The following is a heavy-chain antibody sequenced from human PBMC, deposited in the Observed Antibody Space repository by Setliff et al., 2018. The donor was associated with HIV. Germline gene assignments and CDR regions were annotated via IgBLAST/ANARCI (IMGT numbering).Heavy chain of an antibody. J-gene: IGHJ4*02. V-gene: IGHV4-39*01. CDR2: IYYSGSA. CDR1: GGSISSNIYF. CDR3: ASQVAGYHDFWSGYLGYFDY. Sequence: LSLTCTVSGGSISSNIYFWGWIRQPPGKGLEWIGSIYYSGSAYYNSSLRSRLTISVDTSKNQFSLKLKSVTAADTAVYYCASQVAGYHDFWSGYLGYFDYWGQGLLVTVSS. D-gene: IGHD3-3*01.